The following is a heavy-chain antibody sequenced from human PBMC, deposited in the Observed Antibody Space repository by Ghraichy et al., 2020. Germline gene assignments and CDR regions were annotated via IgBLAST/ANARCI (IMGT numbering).Heavy chain of an antibody. CDR1: GFIFSNYV. V-gene: IGHV3-33*01. Sequence: GGSLRLSCAASGFIFSNYVMHWVRQAPGKGLEWVAFIWSDGSSRFYGDSVKGRFTISRDNSKNTLSLQMNSLRAEDTAVYYCARGLRTEHLILPYSYGLDVWVQGTKVTVSS. CDR2: IWSDGSSR. CDR3: ARGLRTEHLILPYSYGLDV. D-gene: IGHD3-3*02. J-gene: IGHJ6*02.